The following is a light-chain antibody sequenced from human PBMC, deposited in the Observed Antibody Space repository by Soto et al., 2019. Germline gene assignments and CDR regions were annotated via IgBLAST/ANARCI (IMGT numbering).Light chain of an antibody. J-gene: IGKJ4*01. CDR2: GAS. CDR1: QSVSSSY. Sequence: EIVFTQSPGTVSLSPEERATLSCRAIQSVSSSYLAWYQQKPGQAPRLLIYGASSRATGIPDRFSGSGSGTDFTLTISRLEPEDFAVYYCQQYGSSPPLTFGGGTKVDIK. CDR3: QQYGSSPPLT. V-gene: IGKV3-20*01.